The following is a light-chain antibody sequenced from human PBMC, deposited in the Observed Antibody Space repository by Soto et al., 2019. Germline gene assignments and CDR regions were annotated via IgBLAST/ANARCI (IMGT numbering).Light chain of an antibody. CDR1: QSIGTN. CDR3: QQTYSAPPL. V-gene: IGKV1-39*01. Sequence: DVQMTQSPSSLSASIGDRVTLTSRPSQSIGTNVNWYQQRPGKAPKLLIYAVSSLQSGVSSRFSGTGSGTDFTLSINSLQREDFATYYCQQTYSAPPLFGQGTNVDIK. CDR2: AVS. J-gene: IGKJ1*01.